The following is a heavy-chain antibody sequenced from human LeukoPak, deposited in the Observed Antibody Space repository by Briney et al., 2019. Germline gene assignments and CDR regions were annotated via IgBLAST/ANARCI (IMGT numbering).Heavy chain of an antibody. V-gene: IGHV3-23*01. Sequence: GGSLRLSCAASGFTFSSYAMSWVRQAPGKGLEWVSAISGSGGSTCYADSVKGRFTISRDNSKNTLYLQMNSLRAEDTAVYYCASPGYDILTPLDYWGQGTLVTVSS. D-gene: IGHD3-9*01. CDR1: GFTFSSYA. CDR2: ISGSGGST. J-gene: IGHJ4*02. CDR3: ASPGYDILTPLDY.